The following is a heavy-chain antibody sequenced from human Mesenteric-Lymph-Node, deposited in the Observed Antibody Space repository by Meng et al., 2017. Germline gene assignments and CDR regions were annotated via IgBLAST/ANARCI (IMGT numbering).Heavy chain of an antibody. Sequence: SETLSLTCTVSGGSIINSDYYWGWIRQPPGKGLEWIGRIYTSGSTNYNPSLKSRVTMSVDTSKNQFSLKLSSVTAADTAVYYCARESTVTTLSNFDYWGQGTLVTVSS. D-gene: IGHD4-17*01. CDR1: GGSIINSDYY. J-gene: IGHJ4*02. CDR3: ARESTVTTLSNFDY. V-gene: IGHV4-39*07. CDR2: IYTSGST.